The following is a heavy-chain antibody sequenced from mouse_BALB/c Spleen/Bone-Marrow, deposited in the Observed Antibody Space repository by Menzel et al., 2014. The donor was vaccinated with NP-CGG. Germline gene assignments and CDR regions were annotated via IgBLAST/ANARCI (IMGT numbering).Heavy chain of an antibody. J-gene: IGHJ1*01. V-gene: IGHV5-4*02. D-gene: IGHD1-2*01. CDR3: ARVVTTATLYWYFDV. Sequence: EVKVEESGGGLVKPGGSLKLSCAASGFTFSNYYMYWVRQTPEKRLEWVATISDGGSYTYYPDSVKGRFTISRDNAKNNLYLQMSRLKSEDTAMYYCARVVTTATLYWYFDVWGAGTTVTVSS. CDR1: GFTFSNYY. CDR2: ISDGGSYT.